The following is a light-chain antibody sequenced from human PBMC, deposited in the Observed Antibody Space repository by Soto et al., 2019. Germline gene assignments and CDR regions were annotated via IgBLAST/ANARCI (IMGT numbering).Light chain of an antibody. CDR1: RSISNW. J-gene: IGKJ4*01. V-gene: IGKV1-5*03. CDR2: KAS. CDR3: QQYNTYPLT. Sequence: DIQMTQSPSTLSASVGDRVTITCRASRSISNWLAWYQQKPGKAPNLLIYKASSLESGVPSRFNGSGSGTEFTLTISSLQTDDFATYYCQQYNTYPLTFGGGTKVEIK.